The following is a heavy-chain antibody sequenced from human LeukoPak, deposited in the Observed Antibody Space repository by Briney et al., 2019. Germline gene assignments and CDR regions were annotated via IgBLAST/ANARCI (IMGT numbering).Heavy chain of an antibody. V-gene: IGHV1-18*01. J-gene: IGHJ4*02. CDR1: GYTVTSYG. Sequence: ASVKVSCKASGYTVTSYGISWVRQAPGQGLEWMGWISAYNGNTNYAQKLQGRVTMTTDTSTSTAYMELRSLRSDDAAVYYCARGRIVGATVPTLIDYWGQGTLVTVSS. CDR3: ARGRIVGATVPTLIDY. CDR2: ISAYNGNT. D-gene: IGHD1-26*01.